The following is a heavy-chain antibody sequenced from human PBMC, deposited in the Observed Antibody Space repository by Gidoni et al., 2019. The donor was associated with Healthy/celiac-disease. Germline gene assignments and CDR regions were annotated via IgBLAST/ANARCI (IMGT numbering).Heavy chain of an antibody. Sequence: QMQLVQSGPDVKKPGITVKVSCKVSGFTFTSTAVQWVRQARGQRLEWIGWIVVGSGNTNYAQKFQERVTITRDMSTSTAYMELSSLRSEDTAVYYCAAGYSYGYYYYYYGMDVWGQGTTVTVSS. CDR2: IVVGSGNT. CDR3: AAGYSYGYYYYYYGMDV. V-gene: IGHV1-58*01. J-gene: IGHJ6*02. D-gene: IGHD5-18*01. CDR1: GFTFTSTA.